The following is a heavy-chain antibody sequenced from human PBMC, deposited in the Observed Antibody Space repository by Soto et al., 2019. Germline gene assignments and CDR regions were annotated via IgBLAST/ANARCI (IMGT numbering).Heavy chain of an antibody. V-gene: IGHV1-8*01. CDR3: ARGLQPRLAYCYSGMDV. Sequence: QVQLVQSGAEVKKPGASVKVSCKASGYTFTSYDINWVRQATGQGLEWMGWMNPNSGNTGYAQKFQGRVTMTRNTSRRTAYMELSSLRSEETAVYYCARGLQPRLAYCYSGMDVWGQGTTVTVSS. D-gene: IGHD6-25*01. CDR2: MNPNSGNT. CDR1: GYTFTSYD. J-gene: IGHJ6*02.